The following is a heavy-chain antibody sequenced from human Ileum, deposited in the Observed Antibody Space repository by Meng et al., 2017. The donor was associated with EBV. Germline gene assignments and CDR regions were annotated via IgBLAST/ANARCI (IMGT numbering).Heavy chain of an antibody. CDR2: INAGNGNT. CDR1: GYTFTSYA. D-gene: IGHD3-9*01. V-gene: IGHV1-3*01. CDR3: ARDYDILTGYYNVMGWFDP. Sequence: HVQLVHSGAEVKKPGASVKVSCKASGYTFTSYAMHWVRQAPGQRLEWMGWINAGNGNTKYPQKFQGRVTITRDTSASTAYMELSSLRSEDTAVYYCARDYDILTGYYNVMGWFDPWGQGTLVTVSS. J-gene: IGHJ5*02.